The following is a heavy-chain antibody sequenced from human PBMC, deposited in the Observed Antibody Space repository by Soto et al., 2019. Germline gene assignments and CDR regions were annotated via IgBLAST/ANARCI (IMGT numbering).Heavy chain of an antibody. CDR1: GYTFTRYY. V-gene: IGHV1-46*01. CDR2: INPSGGST. J-gene: IGHJ5*02. CDR3: ARDGIAAAGTGWFDP. D-gene: IGHD6-13*01. Sequence: ASVKVSCKASGYTFTRYYMHWVRQAPGQGLEWMGIINPSGGSTSYAQKFQGRVTMTRDTSTSTVYMELSSLRSEDTAVYYCARDGIAAAGTGWFDPWGQGTLVTVSS.